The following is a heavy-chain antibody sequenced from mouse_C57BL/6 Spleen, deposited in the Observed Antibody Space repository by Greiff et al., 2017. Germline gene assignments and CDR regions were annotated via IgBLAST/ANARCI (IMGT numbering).Heavy chain of an antibody. CDR3: ARGWDWYIDV. V-gene: IGHV1-50*01. Sequence: QVQLQQPGAELVKPGASVKLSCKASGYTFTSYWMQWVKQRPGQGLEWIGEIDPSDSYTNYNQKFKGKATLTVDTSSSTAYMQLSSLTSEDSAVYYCARGWDWYIDVCGTGTTVTVSS. CDR2: IDPSDSYT. J-gene: IGHJ1*03. CDR1: GYTFTSYW. D-gene: IGHD3-3*01.